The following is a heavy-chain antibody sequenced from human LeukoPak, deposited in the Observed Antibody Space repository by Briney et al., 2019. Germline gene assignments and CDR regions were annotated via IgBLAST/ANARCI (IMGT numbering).Heavy chain of an antibody. J-gene: IGHJ4*02. CDR3: AKYAAGSGSYRDRRSYFDY. D-gene: IGHD3-10*01. CDR2: ISGSGGST. V-gene: IGHV3-23*01. CDR1: GFTFSSYA. Sequence: GGSPRLSCAASGFTFSSYAMSWVRQAPGKELEWVSAISGSGGSTYYADSVKGRSTISRDNSKNTLYLQMNSLRAEDTAVYYCAKYAAGSGSYRDRRSYFDYWGQGTLVTVSS.